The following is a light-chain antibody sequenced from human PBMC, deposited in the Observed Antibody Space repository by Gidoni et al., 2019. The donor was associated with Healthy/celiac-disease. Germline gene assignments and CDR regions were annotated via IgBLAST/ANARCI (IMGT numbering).Light chain of an antibody. J-gene: IGLJ1*01. V-gene: IGLV1-40*01. CDR2: GNS. Sequence: QSVLTQPLSVSGAPGQRVTISCTGSSSNIGAGYDVHWYQQLPGTAPKLLIYGNSNRPSGVPDRFSGSKSGTSASLAITGLQAEDEADYYCQSYDSSLSANYVFGTGTKVTVL. CDR1: SSNIGAGYD. CDR3: QSYDSSLSANYV.